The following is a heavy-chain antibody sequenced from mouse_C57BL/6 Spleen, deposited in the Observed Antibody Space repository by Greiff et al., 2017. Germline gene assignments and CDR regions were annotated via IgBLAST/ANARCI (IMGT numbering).Heavy chain of an antibody. CDR2: IDPSDSYT. Sequence: QVQLQQPGAELVMPGASVKLSCKASGYTFTSSWMHWVKQRPGQGLEWIGEIDPSDSYTNYNQKFKGKSTLTVDKSSSTAYMQLSSLTSEDSAVYYCARRSDYFDYWGQGTTLTVSS. CDR1: GYTFTSSW. V-gene: IGHV1-69*01. J-gene: IGHJ2*01. CDR3: ARRSDYFDY.